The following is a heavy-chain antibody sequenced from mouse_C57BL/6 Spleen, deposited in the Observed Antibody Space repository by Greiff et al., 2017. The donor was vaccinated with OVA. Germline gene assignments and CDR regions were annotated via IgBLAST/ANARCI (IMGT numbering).Heavy chain of an antibody. CDR3: ARGTTVVATFDY. CDR1: GFNIKNTY. D-gene: IGHD1-1*01. Sequence: EVKLQASVAELVRPGASVKLSCTASGFNIKNTYMHWVKQRPEQGLEWIGRINPANGNTKYAPQFPGKATITADTSSNTAYLQLSRLTSDDTAIYYCARGTTVVATFDYWGQGTTLTVSS. CDR2: INPANGNT. V-gene: IGHV14-3*01. J-gene: IGHJ2*01.